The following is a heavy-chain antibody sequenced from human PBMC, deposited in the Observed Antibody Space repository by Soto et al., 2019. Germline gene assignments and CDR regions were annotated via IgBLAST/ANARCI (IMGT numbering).Heavy chain of an antibody. J-gene: IGHJ4*02. CDR3: AKLWWSIWDYFYY. V-gene: IGHV3-23*01. D-gene: IGHD2-21*01. CDR1: GFTFSSYA. Sequence: RGSLRLSCAASGFTFSSYAMSWVRQAPGKGLEWVSAISGSGGSTYYADSVKGRFTISRDNSKNTLYLQMNSLRAEDTAVYYCAKLWWSIWDYFYYWGQGTLVTVSS. CDR2: ISGSGGST.